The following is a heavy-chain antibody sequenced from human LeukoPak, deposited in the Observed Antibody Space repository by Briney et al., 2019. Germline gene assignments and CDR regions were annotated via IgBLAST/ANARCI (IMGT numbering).Heavy chain of an antibody. Sequence: GGSLRLSCAASGFTVSSNYMSWVRQAPGKGLEWVSVIYSGGSTYYADSVKGRFTISRDNSKNTLYLQMNSLRAEDTAVYYCARDSPSRLYYYDSSGENWYFDLWGRGTLVTVSS. CDR3: ARDSPSRLYYYDSSGENWYFDL. J-gene: IGHJ2*01. CDR1: GFTVSSNY. V-gene: IGHV3-53*01. CDR2: IYSGGST. D-gene: IGHD3-22*01.